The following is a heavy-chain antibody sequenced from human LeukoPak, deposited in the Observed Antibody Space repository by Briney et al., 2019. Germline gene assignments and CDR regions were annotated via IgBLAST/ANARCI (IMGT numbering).Heavy chain of an antibody. CDR2: IYYSGTT. D-gene: IGHD1-26*01. J-gene: IGHJ3*02. Sequence: SETLSLTCTVSGGSISSSSYYWGWIRQPPGKGLEWIGSIYYSGTTKYNPSLQSRVTISIDRSKSHFSLRLSSVTAADTAFYYCARDLYSGSSDDAFDIWGPGTLVTVSS. CDR1: GGSISSSSYY. CDR3: ARDLYSGSSDDAFDI. V-gene: IGHV4-39*02.